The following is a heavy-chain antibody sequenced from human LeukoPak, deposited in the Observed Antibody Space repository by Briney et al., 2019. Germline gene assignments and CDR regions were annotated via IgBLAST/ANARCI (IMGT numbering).Heavy chain of an antibody. J-gene: IGHJ4*02. V-gene: IGHV3-48*01. CDR3: ARSEDELSIHFDC. CDR1: GFTFKTFS. CDR2: ISSSGNTK. D-gene: IGHD6-6*01. Sequence: PEGSLRLSFAASGFTFKTFSMNWVRQAPGKGLEWLSYISSSGNTKYYADSVKGRFTISRDNAKKSLYLQMNSLRAEDTGVYYCARSEDELSIHFDCWGQGTLVTVAS.